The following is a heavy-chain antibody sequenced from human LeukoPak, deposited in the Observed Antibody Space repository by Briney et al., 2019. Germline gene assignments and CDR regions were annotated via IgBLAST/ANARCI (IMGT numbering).Heavy chain of an antibody. CDR2: IVVGSGNT. CDR1: GFTFTSSA. Sequence: ASVKVSCKASGFTFTSSAMQWVRQARGQRLKWIGWIVVGSGNTNYAQKFQERVTITRDMSTSTAYMELSSLRSEDTAVYYCAAAGYCSGGSCYTLAFDIWGQGTMVTVSS. D-gene: IGHD2-15*01. J-gene: IGHJ3*02. CDR3: AAAGYCSGGSCYTLAFDI. V-gene: IGHV1-58*02.